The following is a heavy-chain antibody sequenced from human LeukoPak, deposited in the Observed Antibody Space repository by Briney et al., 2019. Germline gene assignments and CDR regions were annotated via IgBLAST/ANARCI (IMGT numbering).Heavy chain of an antibody. V-gene: IGHV1-69*13. J-gene: IGHJ6*02. Sequence: GASVKVSCKASGGTFSSYAISWVRQAPGQGLEWMGGIIPIFGTANYAQKFQGRVTITADESTSTAYMELSSLRSEDTAVYYCARATEASGIAVAGHCYYYYGMDVWGQGTTVTVSS. CDR1: GGTFSSYA. CDR2: IIPIFGTA. CDR3: ARATEASGIAVAGHCYYYYGMDV. D-gene: IGHD6-19*01.